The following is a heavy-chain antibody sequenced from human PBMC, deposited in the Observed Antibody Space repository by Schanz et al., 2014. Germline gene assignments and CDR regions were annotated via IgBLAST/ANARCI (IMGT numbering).Heavy chain of an antibody. J-gene: IGHJ3*02. CDR1: GFTFSSHW. CDR3: ARKMKLGVYSGKGHDSIDI. Sequence: EVQLLESGGGLVQPGGPLRLSCAASGFTFSSHWMHWVRQDPGKGLVWVARINSVGSNTDYADSVTGRFTISRDNAKNTLYLQMNALRAEDTAVYYCARKMKLGVYSGKGHDSIDIWGQGTMVTVSS. D-gene: IGHD4-4*01. CDR2: INSVGSNT. V-gene: IGHV3-74*02.